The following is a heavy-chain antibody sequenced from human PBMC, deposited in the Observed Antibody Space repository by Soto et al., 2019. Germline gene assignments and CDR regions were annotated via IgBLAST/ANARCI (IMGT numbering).Heavy chain of an antibody. Sequence: EVQLVESGGGLVQPGGSLRLSCAASGFTFSSYSMNWVRQAPGKGLEWVAYIISSSSTIYYADSVKGRFTISRDNAKNALYLQMNSLRHEDTAVYYCAIDRKGYGDYWGGFDYWGQGTLVNVSS. V-gene: IGHV3-48*02. D-gene: IGHD4-17*01. CDR3: AIDRKGYGDYWGGFDY. J-gene: IGHJ4*02. CDR1: GFTFSSYS. CDR2: IISSSSTI.